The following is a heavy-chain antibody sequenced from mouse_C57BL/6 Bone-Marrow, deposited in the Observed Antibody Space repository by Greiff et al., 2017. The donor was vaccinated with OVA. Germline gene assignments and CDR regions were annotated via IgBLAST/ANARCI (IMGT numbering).Heavy chain of an antibody. V-gene: IGHV1-50*01. CDR2: IDPSDSYT. Sequence: QVQLQQPGAELVKPGASVKLSCKASGYTFTSYWMQWVKQRPGQGLEWIGEIDPSDSYTNYNQKFKGKATLTVDTSSSTAYMQLSSLTSEDSAVYYCARLGITTVVARYFDVWGTGTTVTVSS. CDR1: GYTFTSYW. CDR3: ARLGITTVVARYFDV. J-gene: IGHJ1*03. D-gene: IGHD1-1*01.